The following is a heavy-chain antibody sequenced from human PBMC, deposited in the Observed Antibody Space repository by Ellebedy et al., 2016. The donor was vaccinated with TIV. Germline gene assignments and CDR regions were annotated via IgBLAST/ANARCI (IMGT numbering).Heavy chain of an antibody. D-gene: IGHD6-13*01. CDR2: IRDDGSRE. V-gene: IGHV3-30*02. CDR1: GFTFSSRG. Sequence: PGGSLRLSCAASGFTFSSRGMHWVRQAPGKGLEWVAYIRDDGSREYYAESVKGRVTISRDNSKSTLYLQMSSLRRDDTAVYYCAKGRSAAVDHWGQGTLVTVSS. CDR3: AKGRSAAVDH. J-gene: IGHJ4*02.